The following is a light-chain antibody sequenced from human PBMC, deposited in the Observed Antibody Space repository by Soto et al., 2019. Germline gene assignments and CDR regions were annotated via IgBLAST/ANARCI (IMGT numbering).Light chain of an antibody. CDR2: TDY. V-gene: IGLV1-44*01. J-gene: IGLJ3*02. CDR3: ASWDDSLSGGV. Sequence: QSVLTQPPSASGTPGQRVIISCSGSNSNFGTYTVNWYQQLPGTAPKPLIYTDYQRPSGVPDRFSGSRSGTSASLAISGLQSEDEADYYCASWDDSLSGGVFGGGTKLTVL. CDR1: NSNFGTYT.